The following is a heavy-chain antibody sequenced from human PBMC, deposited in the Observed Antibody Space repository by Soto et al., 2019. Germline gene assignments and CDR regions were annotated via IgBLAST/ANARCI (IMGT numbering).Heavy chain of an antibody. CDR3: ARARNYDFWSGYFWFDP. V-gene: IGHV4-59*01. CDR2: IYYSGST. D-gene: IGHD3-3*01. J-gene: IGHJ5*02. CDR1: GGSISSYY. Sequence: ASETLSLTCTVSGGSISSYYWSWIRQPPGKGLEWIGYIYYSGSTNYNPSLKSRVTISVDTSKNQFSLKLSSVTAADTAVYYCARARNYDFWSGYFWFDPWGQGTLVTVSS.